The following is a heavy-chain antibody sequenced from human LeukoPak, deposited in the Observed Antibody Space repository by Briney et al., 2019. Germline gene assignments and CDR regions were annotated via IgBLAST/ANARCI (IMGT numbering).Heavy chain of an antibody. CDR3: ATLKMTTVTKGLSYYFDY. Sequence: ASVKVSCKASGGTFSSYAISWVRQAPGQGLEWMGGIIPIFGTTNYAQKFQGRVTITADESTSTAYMELSSLRSEDTAVYYCATLKMTTVTKGLSYYFDYWGQGTLVTVSS. J-gene: IGHJ4*02. D-gene: IGHD4-17*01. CDR1: GGTFSSYA. CDR2: IIPIFGTT. V-gene: IGHV1-69*13.